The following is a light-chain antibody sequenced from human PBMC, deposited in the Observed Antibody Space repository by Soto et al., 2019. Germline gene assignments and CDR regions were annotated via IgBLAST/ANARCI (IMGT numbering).Light chain of an antibody. CDR3: QQYNNWPPIT. CDR2: YAS. Sequence: EIMMTQSPATLSVSPGERATLSCRASQSVSNNLAWYQQKPGQAPRLLIYYASTRATGIPARFSGSGSGTEFTLTISSLQFEDFALYYCQQYNNWPPITFGRGTRLEIK. CDR1: QSVSNN. J-gene: IGKJ5*01. V-gene: IGKV3-15*01.